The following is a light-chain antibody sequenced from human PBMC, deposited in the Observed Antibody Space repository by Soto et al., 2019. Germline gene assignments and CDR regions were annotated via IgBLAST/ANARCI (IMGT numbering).Light chain of an antibody. CDR2: DAF. CDR1: QSISSW. J-gene: IGKJ1*01. CDR3: QQYNSYSPT. V-gene: IGKV1-5*01. Sequence: DIQMTQSPSTLSASVGDRVTITCRASQSISSWLAWYQQKPGKAPKLLIYDAFSLESGVPSRFSGSGSGTEFTLTISSLQPDDFETYYCQQYNSYSPTFGQGTKVEIK.